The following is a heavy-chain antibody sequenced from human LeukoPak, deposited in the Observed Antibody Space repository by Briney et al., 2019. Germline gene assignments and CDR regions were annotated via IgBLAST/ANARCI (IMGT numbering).Heavy chain of an antibody. CDR2: IYTSGSI. CDR3: ARESWDKHADLAVTWHHSYYMDV. Sequence: SETLSLTCTVSGGSITSGSYYWSWIRQPAGKGLEWIGRIYTSGSINYNPSLKSRVTILVDTSKNQFSLKLSSVTAADTAVYYCARESWDKHADLAVTWHHSYYMDVWGKGTTVIVSS. CDR1: GGSITSGSYY. J-gene: IGHJ6*03. D-gene: IGHD6-19*01. V-gene: IGHV4-61*02.